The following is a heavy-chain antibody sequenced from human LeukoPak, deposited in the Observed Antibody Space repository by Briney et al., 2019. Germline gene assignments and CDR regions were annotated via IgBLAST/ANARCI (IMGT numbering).Heavy chain of an antibody. CDR3: ARRGRAAAGTGFDY. V-gene: IGHV4-39*01. CDR1: GGSISSGNYY. CDR2: IYYSGST. D-gene: IGHD6-13*01. J-gene: IGHJ4*02. Sequence: SETLSLTCTVSGGSISSGNYYWGWIRQPPGKGLEWIGNIYYSGSTYYNPSLKSRVTISVATSKNQFSLKLSSVTAADTAVYHCARRGRAAAGTGFDYWGQGILVTVSS.